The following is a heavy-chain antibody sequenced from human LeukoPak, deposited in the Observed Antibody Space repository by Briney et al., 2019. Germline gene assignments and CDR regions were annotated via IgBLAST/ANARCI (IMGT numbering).Heavy chain of an antibody. CDR1: GFTFSTYT. CDR2: ISSSSDYI. Sequence: GGSLRLSCAASGFTFSTYTMNWVRQAPGEGLEWVSSISSSSDYIYHADSVKGRFTISRDNAKNSLYPQMNSLRAEDTAVYYCASHPSQYSSSWYNWFDPWGQGTLVTVSS. D-gene: IGHD6-13*01. J-gene: IGHJ5*02. CDR3: ASHPSQYSSSWYNWFDP. V-gene: IGHV3-21*01.